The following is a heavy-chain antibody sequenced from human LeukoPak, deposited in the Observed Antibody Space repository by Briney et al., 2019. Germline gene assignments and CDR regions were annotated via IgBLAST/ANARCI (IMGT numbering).Heavy chain of an antibody. Sequence: PSETLSLTCAVYGGSFSGYYWSWIRQPPGKGLEWIGSIYHSGNTYYNPSFKSRVTISVDTSKNQFSLKLSSVTAADTAVYYCARQVSWSTSGGNWFDPWGQGTLVTVSS. CDR3: ARQVSWSTSGGNWFDP. J-gene: IGHJ5*02. V-gene: IGHV4-34*01. CDR2: IYHSGNT. D-gene: IGHD3-3*01. CDR1: GGSFSGYY.